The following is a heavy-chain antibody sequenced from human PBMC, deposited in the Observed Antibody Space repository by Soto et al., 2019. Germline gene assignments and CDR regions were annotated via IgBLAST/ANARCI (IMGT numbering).Heavy chain of an antibody. CDR2: ISSTTNYI. J-gene: IGHJ4*02. V-gene: IGHV3-21*06. Sequence: SLALSCAASGFTFTRYSMNWVRQAPGKGLEWVSSISSTTNYIYYGDSMKGRFTISRENAKNSLYLEMNSLRAEDTAVYYCARESEDLTSNFDYWGQGTLVTASS. CDR1: GFTFTRYS. CDR3: ARESEDLTSNFDY.